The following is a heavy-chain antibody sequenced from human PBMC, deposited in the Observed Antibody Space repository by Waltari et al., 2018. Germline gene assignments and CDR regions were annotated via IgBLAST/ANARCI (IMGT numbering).Heavy chain of an antibody. J-gene: IGHJ4*02. CDR1: GGSLGTYY. D-gene: IGHD1-26*01. V-gene: IGHV4-59*01. CDR3: ARWATYYDAFDS. CDR2: ISYTGTT. Sequence: QVQLQESGPGLVKASGTLSLTCSVSGGSLGTYYWNWVRQPPGKGLECIGSISYTGTTTYNPSLNSRVTISVYTSKNQFSLSLSSVSAADTAVYYCARWATYYDAFDSWGQGALVTVSS.